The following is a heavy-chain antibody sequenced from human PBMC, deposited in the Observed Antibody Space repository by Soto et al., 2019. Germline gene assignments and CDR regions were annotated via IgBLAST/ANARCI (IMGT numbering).Heavy chain of an antibody. CDR3: ARPGWPDYGDYYYYYMDV. J-gene: IGHJ6*03. CDR1: GGSISSSSYY. Sequence: SETLSLTCTVSGGSISSSSYYWGWIRQPPGKGLEWIGSIYYSGSTYYNPSLKSRVTISVDTSKNQFSLKLSSVTAADTAVYYCARPGWPDYGDYYYYYMDVWGKGTTVTVSS. D-gene: IGHD4-17*01. V-gene: IGHV4-39*01. CDR2: IYYSGST.